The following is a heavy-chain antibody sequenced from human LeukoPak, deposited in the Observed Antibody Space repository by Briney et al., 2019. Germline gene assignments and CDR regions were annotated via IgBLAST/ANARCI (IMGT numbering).Heavy chain of an antibody. Sequence: SETLSLTCTVSGGSISSYYWSWIRQPPGKGLEWIGYIYYSGSTNYNPSLKSRVTISVDTSKNQFSLKLSSVTAADTAVYYCARGGSRRYYYGMDVWGQGTTVTVSS. D-gene: IGHD3-10*01. CDR3: ARGGSRRYYYGMDV. CDR2: IYYSGST. V-gene: IGHV4-59*01. CDR1: GGSISSYY. J-gene: IGHJ6*02.